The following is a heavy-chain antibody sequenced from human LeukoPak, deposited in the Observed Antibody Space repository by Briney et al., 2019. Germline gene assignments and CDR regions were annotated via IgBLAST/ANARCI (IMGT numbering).Heavy chain of an antibody. CDR1: GFTFSSYA. J-gene: IGHJ4*02. CDR3: AKDSWSGYYFDY. CDR2: ISGSGGRT. D-gene: IGHD3-3*01. V-gene: IGHV3-23*01. Sequence: PGGSLRLSCAASGFTFSSYAMSWVRQAPGKGLEWVSAISGSGGRTYYTDSVKGRFTIFRDNSKNTLYLQMNSLRAEDTAVYYCAKDSWSGYYFDYWGQGTLVTVSS.